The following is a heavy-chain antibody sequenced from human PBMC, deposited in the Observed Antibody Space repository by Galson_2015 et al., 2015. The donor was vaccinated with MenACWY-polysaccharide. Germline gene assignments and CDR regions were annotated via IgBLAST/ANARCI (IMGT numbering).Heavy chain of an antibody. CDR1: GDSITSGGYF. CDR2: ISYDGGT. CDR3: AIGKSRYSNY. V-gene: IGHV4-31*03. Sequence: TLSLTCTVSGDSITSGGYFWSWIRQHPGEGLEWIASISYDGGTYYNPSLKSRVTISVDTPKNQFSLKLNSVTAADTAVYYCAIGKSRYSNYWGQGTLVTVSS. J-gene: IGHJ4*02. D-gene: IGHD4-11*01.